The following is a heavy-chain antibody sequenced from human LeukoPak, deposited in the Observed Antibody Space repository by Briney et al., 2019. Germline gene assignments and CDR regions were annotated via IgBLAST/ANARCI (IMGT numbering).Heavy chain of an antibody. Sequence: ASVKVSCKASGYTFTGYYMHWVRQAPGQGLEWMGWINPNSGGTNYAQKFQGRVTMTRDTSISTAYMELSRLRSDDTAVYYCARNWVYYYGSGSYYNGWFDPWGQGTLVTVSS. CDR3: ARNWVYYYGSGSYYNGWFDP. V-gene: IGHV1-2*02. CDR2: INPNSGGT. D-gene: IGHD3-10*01. CDR1: GYTFTGYY. J-gene: IGHJ5*02.